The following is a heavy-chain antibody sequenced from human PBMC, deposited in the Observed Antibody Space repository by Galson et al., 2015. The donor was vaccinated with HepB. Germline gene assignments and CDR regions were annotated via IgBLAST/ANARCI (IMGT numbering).Heavy chain of an antibody. CDR2: IIPIFGTA. CDR1: GGTFSSYA. V-gene: IGHV1-69*06. D-gene: IGHD4-17*01. Sequence: SVKVSCKASGGTFSSYAVSWVRQAPGQGLEWMGGIIPIFGTANYAQKFQGRVTITADKSTSTAYMELSSLRSEDTAVYYCARTTVTTRRYYYYMDVWGKGTTVTVSS. J-gene: IGHJ6*03. CDR3: ARTTVTTRRYYYYMDV.